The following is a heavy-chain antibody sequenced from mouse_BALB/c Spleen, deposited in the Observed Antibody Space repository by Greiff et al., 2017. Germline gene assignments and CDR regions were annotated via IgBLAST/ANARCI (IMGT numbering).Heavy chain of an antibody. J-gene: IGHJ2*01. CDR2: ISSGGSYT. V-gene: IGHV5-6-4*01. D-gene: IGHD2-4*01. CDR3: TRDTMIDY. CDR1: GFTFSSHT. Sequence: EVMLVESGGGLVKPGGSLKLSCAASGFTFSSHTMSWVRQTPEKRLEWVATISSGGSYTYYPDSVKGRFTISRDNAKNTLYLQMSSLKSEDTAMYYCTRDTMIDYWGQGTTLTVSS.